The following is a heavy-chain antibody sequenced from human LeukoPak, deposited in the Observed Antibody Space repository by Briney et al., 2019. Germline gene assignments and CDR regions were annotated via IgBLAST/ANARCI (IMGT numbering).Heavy chain of an antibody. D-gene: IGHD2/OR15-2a*01. CDR1: GGTFSSYT. CDR3: ATTFRSESAFDI. CDR2: IIPILGIA. J-gene: IGHJ3*02. Sequence: GSSVKVSCKASGGTFSSYTISWVRQAHGQGLEWMGRIIPILGIANYAQKFQGRVTITADKSTSTAYMELSSLRSEDTAVYYCATTFRSESAFDIWGQGTMVTVSS. V-gene: IGHV1-69*02.